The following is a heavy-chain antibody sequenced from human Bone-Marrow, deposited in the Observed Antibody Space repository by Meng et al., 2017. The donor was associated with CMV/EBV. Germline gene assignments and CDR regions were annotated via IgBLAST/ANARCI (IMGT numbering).Heavy chain of an antibody. D-gene: IGHD5-18*01. CDR1: GGSISSSSYY. CDR2: IYYSGST. J-gene: IGHJ4*02. V-gene: IGHV4-39*07. CDR3: ATLSGYSYVDY. Sequence: LPLQGSGPGLVKPSETLSLTCTVSGGSISSSSYYWGWIRQPPGKGLEWIGSIYYSGSTYYNPSLKSRVTISVDTSKNQFSLKLSSVTAADTAVYYCATLSGYSYVDYWGQGTLVTVSS.